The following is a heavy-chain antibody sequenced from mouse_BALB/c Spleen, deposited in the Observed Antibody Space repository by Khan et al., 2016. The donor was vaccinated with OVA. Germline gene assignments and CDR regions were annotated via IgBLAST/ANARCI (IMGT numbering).Heavy chain of an antibody. Sequence: QVQLKESGPDLVAPSQSLSITCTASGFSLTSYAIHWVRQPPGKGLEWLVVIWSDGRTTYNSALKSRLSISKDNSKSQVFLKINSLQTDDTAKYNGARHQFPLSMDSWGQGTTVTVSS. CDR3: ARHQFPLSMDS. CDR2: IWSDGRT. D-gene: IGHD6-1*01. V-gene: IGHV2-6-2*01. J-gene: IGHJ4*01. CDR1: GFSLTSYA.